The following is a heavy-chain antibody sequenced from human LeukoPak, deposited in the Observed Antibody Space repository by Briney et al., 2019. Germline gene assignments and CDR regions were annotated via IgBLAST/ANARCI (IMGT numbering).Heavy chain of an antibody. J-gene: IGHJ3*02. CDR2: IYPGESEI. Sequence: GESLKISCQASGYSFTSYWIGWVRQRPGKGLEWVGIIYPGESEIRYNSSFQGRVTISADKSISTAYLQWSSLKASDTAMYYCARLYCSSTSCYTGAFDIWGQGTMVTVSS. D-gene: IGHD2-2*02. CDR3: ARLYCSSTSCYTGAFDI. V-gene: IGHV5-51*01. CDR1: GYSFTSYW.